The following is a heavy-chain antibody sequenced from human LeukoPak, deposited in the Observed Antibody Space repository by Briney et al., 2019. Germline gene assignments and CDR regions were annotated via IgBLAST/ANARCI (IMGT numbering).Heavy chain of an antibody. CDR2: IYPGDSDT. CDR1: GYSFTSYW. Sequence: GESLKISCKGSGYSFTSYWIGWVRQMPGKGLEWMGIIYPGDSDTRYSPSFQGQVTISADKSISTAYLQWSSLKASDTAMYYCARVAMVRGVISRIDYWGQGTLVTVPS. D-gene: IGHD3-10*01. CDR3: ARVAMVRGVISRIDY. V-gene: IGHV5-51*01. J-gene: IGHJ4*02.